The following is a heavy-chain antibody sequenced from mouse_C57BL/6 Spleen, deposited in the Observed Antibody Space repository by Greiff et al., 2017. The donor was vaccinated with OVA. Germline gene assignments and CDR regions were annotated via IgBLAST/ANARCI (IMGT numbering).Heavy chain of an antibody. CDR2: IYPGDGDT. J-gene: IGHJ4*01. CDR3: ARSGVYYYGSSLYAMDY. Sequence: QVHVKQSGAELVKPGASVKISCKASGYAFSSYWMNWVKQRPGKGLEWIGQIYPGDGDTNYNGKFKGKATLTADKSSSTAYMQLSSLTSEDSAVYYCARSGVYYYGSSLYAMDYWGQGTSVTVSS. V-gene: IGHV1-80*01. D-gene: IGHD1-1*01. CDR1: GYAFSSYW.